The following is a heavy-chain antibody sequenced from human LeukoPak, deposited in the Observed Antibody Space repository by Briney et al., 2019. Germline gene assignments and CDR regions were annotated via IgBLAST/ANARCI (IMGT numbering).Heavy chain of an antibody. CDR1: GFTFSSYS. Sequence: GGSLRLSCAASGFTFSSYSMNWVRQAPGKGLEWVSSISSSSSYIYYADSVKGRFTISRDNAKNSLYLQMNSLRVEDTAVYYCARDRDYGDFDYWGQGTLVTVSS. D-gene: IGHD4-17*01. J-gene: IGHJ4*02. CDR3: ARDRDYGDFDY. CDR2: ISSSSSYI. V-gene: IGHV3-21*01.